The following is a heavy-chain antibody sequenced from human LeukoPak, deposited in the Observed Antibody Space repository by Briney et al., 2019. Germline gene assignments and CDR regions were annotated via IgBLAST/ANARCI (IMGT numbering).Heavy chain of an antibody. Sequence: SGALSLTCTVSGGSIISYYWSWIRQPPGKALEWIAYIYYSGNTNYNPSLKSRVTISVDTSKNQFSLRLSSVTAADTAVYYCARTTSYYYYGMDVWGHGTPVTVSS. CDR2: IYYSGNT. D-gene: IGHD1-1*01. CDR3: ARTTSYYYYGMDV. CDR1: GGSIISYY. V-gene: IGHV4-59*08. J-gene: IGHJ6*02.